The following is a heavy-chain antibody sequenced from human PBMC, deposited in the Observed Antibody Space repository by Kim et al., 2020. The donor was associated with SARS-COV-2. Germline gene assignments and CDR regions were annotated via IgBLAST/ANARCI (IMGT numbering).Heavy chain of an antibody. Sequence: EKEYVDSVKGRLTISTDNTKKSLYLQMNSLRVEDTAVYYCARGPYFYYMDVWGKGTTVTVSS. CDR3: ARGPYFYYMDV. J-gene: IGHJ6*03. V-gene: IGHV3-7*04. CDR2: EK.